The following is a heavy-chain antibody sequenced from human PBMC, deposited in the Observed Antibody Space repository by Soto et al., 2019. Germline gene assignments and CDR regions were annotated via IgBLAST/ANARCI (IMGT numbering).Heavy chain of an antibody. CDR2: ISSSSTYT. Sequence: GGSLRLSCAASGFTFSSYSMNWVRQAPGKGLEWVSSISSSSTYTHYADSVKGRFTTSRDNANNSLFLQMNSLRAEDTAIYYCARDLVLAGNYWGQGALVTVSS. CDR1: GFTFSSYS. V-gene: IGHV3-21*01. D-gene: IGHD6-19*01. J-gene: IGHJ4*02. CDR3: ARDLVLAGNY.